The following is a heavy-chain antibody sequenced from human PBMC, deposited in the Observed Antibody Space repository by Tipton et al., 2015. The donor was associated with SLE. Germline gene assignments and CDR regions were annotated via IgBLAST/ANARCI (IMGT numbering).Heavy chain of an antibody. D-gene: IGHD3-22*01. J-gene: IGHJ4*02. V-gene: IGHV3-7*01. CDR1: GFTFSSYW. CDR3: ARMEVVVITGFDY. Sequence: QLVQPGGGLVQPGGSLRLSCAASGFTFSSYWMSWVRQAPGKGLEWVANIKQDGSEKYYVDSVKGRFTISRDNAKNSLDLQMNSLRAEDTAVYYCARMEVVVITGFDYWGQGTLVTVSS. CDR2: IKQDGSEK.